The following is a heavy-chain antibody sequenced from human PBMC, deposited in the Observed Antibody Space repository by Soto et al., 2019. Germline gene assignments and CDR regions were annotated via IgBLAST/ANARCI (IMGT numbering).Heavy chain of an antibody. D-gene: IGHD3-10*01. V-gene: IGHV1-18*01. Sequence: QVQLVQSGAEVKKPGASVKVSCKASGYIFTSYGISWVRQAPGEGLEWMGWISNYNGITNYAQKVQGRVTMTTDSSTSTAYMELRSLRSDDSAVYYCAESMGGSGTYVSWGQGPLVTVAS. J-gene: IGHJ4*02. CDR1: GYIFTSYG. CDR2: ISNYNGIT. CDR3: AESMGGSGTYVS.